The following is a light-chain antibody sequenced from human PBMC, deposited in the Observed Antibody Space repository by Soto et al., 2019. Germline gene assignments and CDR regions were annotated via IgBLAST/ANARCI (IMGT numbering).Light chain of an antibody. V-gene: IGKV3-11*01. CDR2: DGS. Sequence: EIVLTQSPATLYFSPQERATLSCRASQFVTNNVAWYQQKPGQAPRLLISDGSNRASGIPAKFVVSGSGTDFTLTITGLQPEDGAVYFCQQRDDLYTVGQGDKLQIK. J-gene: IGKJ2*01. CDR1: QFVTNN. CDR3: QQRDDLYT.